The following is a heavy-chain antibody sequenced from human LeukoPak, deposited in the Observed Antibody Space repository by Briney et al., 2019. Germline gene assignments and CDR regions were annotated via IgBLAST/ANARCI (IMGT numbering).Heavy chain of an antibody. D-gene: IGHD6-6*01. CDR2: MNPNSGNT. J-gene: IGHJ4*02. Sequence: GASVKVSCTASGYTFTSYDINWVRQATGQGLEWMGWMNPNSGNTGYAQKFQGRVTMTRNTSISTAYMELSSLRSEDTAVYYCARVLSSIPSRPFDYWGQGTLVTVSS. V-gene: IGHV1-8*01. CDR1: GYTFTSYD. CDR3: ARVLSSIPSRPFDY.